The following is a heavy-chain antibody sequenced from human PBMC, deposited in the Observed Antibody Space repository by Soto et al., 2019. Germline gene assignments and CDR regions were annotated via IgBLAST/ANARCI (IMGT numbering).Heavy chain of an antibody. CDR2: IIPIFGTA. J-gene: IGHJ5*02. Sequence: SVKVSCKASGGTFSSYAISWVRQAPGQGLEWMGGIIPIFGTANYAQKFQGRVTITADESTSTAYMELSSLRSEDTAVYYCARYWQSGSSSIYQFDPWGQGTLVTVSS. CDR1: GGTFSSYA. V-gene: IGHV1-69*13. CDR3: ARYWQSGSSSIYQFDP. D-gene: IGHD6-6*01.